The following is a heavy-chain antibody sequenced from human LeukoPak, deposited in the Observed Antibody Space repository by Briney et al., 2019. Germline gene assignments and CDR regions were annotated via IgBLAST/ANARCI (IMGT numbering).Heavy chain of an antibody. CDR2: IYYSGST. CDR3: ARHLYSHDYDY. V-gene: IGHV4-59*08. CDR1: GGSISSYY. J-gene: IGHJ4*02. Sequence: SETLSLTCTVSGGSISSYYWSWIRQPPGKGLEWIGYIYYSGSTNYNPSLKSRVTISVDTSKNQFPLKLSSVIAADTAVYYCARHLYSHDYDYWGQGTLVTVSS. D-gene: IGHD5-18*01.